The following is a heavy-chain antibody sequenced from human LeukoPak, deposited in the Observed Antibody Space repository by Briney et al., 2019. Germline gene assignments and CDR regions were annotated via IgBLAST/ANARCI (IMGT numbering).Heavy chain of an antibody. CDR1: GFTFSSYG. Sequence: GGSLRLSCAASGFTFSSYGIHRVRQAPGKGLEWGAVISNDGSNKYYADSVKGRFTISRDNSKNTLDLQLNSLRAEDTAVYYCAKETGRWELEWGQGTLVTVSS. CDR3: AKETGRWELE. J-gene: IGHJ4*02. V-gene: IGHV3-30*18. CDR2: ISNDGSNK. D-gene: IGHD1-26*01.